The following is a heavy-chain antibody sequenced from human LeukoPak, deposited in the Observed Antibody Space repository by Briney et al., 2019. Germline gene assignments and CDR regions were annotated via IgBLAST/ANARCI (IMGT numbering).Heavy chain of an antibody. V-gene: IGHV3-7*01. CDR2: IKQDGSEQ. CDR3: ARESIVVVPTTMDDASDI. CDR1: GFTFSNTW. J-gene: IGHJ3*02. D-gene: IGHD2-2*01. Sequence: GGSLRLSCAASGFTFSNTWMSWVRQAPGKGLEWVANIKQDGSEQFYLDSVKGRFTISRDNAKNALYLQMHSLRVEDTAVYYCARESIVVVPTTMDDASDIWGQGTMVTVSS.